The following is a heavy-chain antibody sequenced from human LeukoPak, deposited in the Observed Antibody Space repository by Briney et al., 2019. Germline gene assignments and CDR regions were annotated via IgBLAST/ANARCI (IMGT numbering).Heavy chain of an antibody. CDR1: GFTFSSYA. CDR3: AKVPQYLIYDSSGYYFDY. Sequence: GGSLRLSCAASGFTFSSYAISWVRQAPGKGLEWVSAISGSGGSTYYADSVKGRFTISRDNSKNTLYLQMNSLRAEDTAVYYCAKVPQYLIYDSSGYYFDYWGQGTLVTVSS. J-gene: IGHJ4*02. D-gene: IGHD3-22*01. V-gene: IGHV3-23*01. CDR2: ISGSGGST.